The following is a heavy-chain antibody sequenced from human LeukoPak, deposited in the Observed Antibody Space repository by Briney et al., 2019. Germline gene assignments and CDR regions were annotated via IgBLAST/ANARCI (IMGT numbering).Heavy chain of an antibody. CDR3: AKDITHYDILTGYKEFGDYYCYMDV. CDR1: GFTFSSYG. D-gene: IGHD3-9*01. J-gene: IGHJ6*03. Sequence: GGSLRLSCAASGFTFSSYGMHWVRQAPGKGLEWVAFIRYDGSNKYYADSVKGRFTISRDNSKNTLYLQMNSLRAEDTAVYYCAKDITHYDILTGYKEFGDYYCYMDVWGKGTTVTISS. CDR2: IRYDGSNK. V-gene: IGHV3-30*02.